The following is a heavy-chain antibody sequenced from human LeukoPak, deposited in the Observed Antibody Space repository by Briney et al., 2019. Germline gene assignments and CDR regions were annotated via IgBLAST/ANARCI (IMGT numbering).Heavy chain of an antibody. Sequence: ASVKVSCKASGYTFTSYGISWVRQAPGQGLEWVGWISGSKGKTIYAQKFQGRVTVATDTSTSTVYMEVRSLRSDDTAVYYCARGWKYRVGFYFDYWGQGTLVTVSS. CDR1: GYTFTSYG. V-gene: IGHV1-18*01. CDR3: ARGWKYRVGFYFDY. CDR2: ISGSKGKT. J-gene: IGHJ4*02. D-gene: IGHD1-7*01.